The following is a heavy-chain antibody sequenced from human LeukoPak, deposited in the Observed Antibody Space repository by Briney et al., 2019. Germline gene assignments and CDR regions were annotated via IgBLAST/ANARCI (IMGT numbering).Heavy chain of an antibody. CDR3: ARDLVVVPTATPYFDY. Sequence: ASVKASCKASGYTFTGYYIHWVRQAPGQGLEWMGWISPNSGGTDYQGRVTMTRDTSISTAYMELSRLRSDDTAVYYCARDLVVVPTATPYFDYWGQGTLVTVSS. D-gene: IGHD2-2*01. CDR1: GYTFTGYY. J-gene: IGHJ4*02. V-gene: IGHV1-2*02. CDR2: ISPNSGGT.